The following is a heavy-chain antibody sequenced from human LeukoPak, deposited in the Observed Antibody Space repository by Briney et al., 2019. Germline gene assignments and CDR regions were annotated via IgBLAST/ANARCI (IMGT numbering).Heavy chain of an antibody. CDR3: ARRDSDSSSHGILDY. J-gene: IGHJ4*02. V-gene: IGHV5-10-1*01. CDR2: IDPSDSYT. D-gene: IGHD6-6*01. Sequence: HGESLKISCKVSGYSFTTYWISWVRQMPGKGLEWMGRIDPSDSYTNYSPSFQGHVTISTDKSISTAYLQWSSLKASDTAMYYCARRDSDSSSHGILDYWGQGTLVTVSS. CDR1: GYSFTTYW.